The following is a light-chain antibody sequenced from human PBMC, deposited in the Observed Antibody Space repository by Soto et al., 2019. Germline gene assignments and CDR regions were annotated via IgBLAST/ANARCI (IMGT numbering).Light chain of an antibody. Sequence: QSALTQPASMSGSPGQSLTISCTGSSIDIGGYDFVSWYQQHPGKAPKLMIFDVNNRPSGVSYRFSGSKSGNTASLTISGLQAEDEADYYCSSYTRSGTIVVFGGGTKLTVL. CDR1: SIDIGGYDF. J-gene: IGLJ2*01. CDR2: DVN. CDR3: SSYTRSGTIVV. V-gene: IGLV2-14*03.